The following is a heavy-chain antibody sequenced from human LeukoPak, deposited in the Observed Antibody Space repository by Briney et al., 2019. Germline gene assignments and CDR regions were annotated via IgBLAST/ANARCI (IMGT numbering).Heavy chain of an antibody. Sequence: GGSLRLSCAASGVTVSNNLMSWVRQAPGKGLEWVSAIYGGGSTYYADSVKGRFTISRDTSKNTLYLQMNSLRAEDTAVYYCASWPGGWYGEDSWGQGTLVTVSS. CDR1: GVTVSNNL. D-gene: IGHD6-19*01. CDR2: IYGGGST. V-gene: IGHV3-53*01. CDR3: ASWPGGWYGEDS. J-gene: IGHJ4*02.